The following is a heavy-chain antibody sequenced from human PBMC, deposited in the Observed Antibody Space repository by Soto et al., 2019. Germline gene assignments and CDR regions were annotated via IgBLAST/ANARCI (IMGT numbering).Heavy chain of an antibody. Sequence: PSETLSLTCTVSGGSISSGGYYWSWIRQHPGKGLEWIGYIYYSGSTYYNPSLKSRVTISVDTSKNQFSLKLSSVTAADTAVYYCARRRRDGYSGAFDPWGQGTLVTVSS. J-gene: IGHJ5*02. CDR2: IYYSGST. V-gene: IGHV4-31*03. CDR1: GGSISSGGYY. CDR3: ARRRRDGYSGAFDP. D-gene: IGHD5-18*01.